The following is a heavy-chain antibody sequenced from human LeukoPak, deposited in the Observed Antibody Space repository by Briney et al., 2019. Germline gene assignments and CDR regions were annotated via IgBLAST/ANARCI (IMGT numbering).Heavy chain of an antibody. J-gene: IGHJ4*02. D-gene: IGHD3-10*01. V-gene: IGHV3-30*03. CDR2: ISNDGNNK. CDR3: ARTGEGSGRSKYFDY. Sequence: GGSLRLSCAASGFTFSSYGMHWVRQAPGKGLEWVAVISNDGNNKFYADSVKGRFTMSRDNAKNSLYLQMNSLRAEDTAVYYCARTGEGSGRSKYFDYWGQGTLVTVSS. CDR1: GFTFSSYG.